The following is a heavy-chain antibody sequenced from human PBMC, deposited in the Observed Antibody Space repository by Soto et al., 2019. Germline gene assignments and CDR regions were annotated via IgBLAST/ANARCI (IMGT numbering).Heavy chain of an antibody. CDR3: AMPYDYGDAFDI. V-gene: IGHV3-7*01. D-gene: IGHD4-17*01. CDR2: IKQDGREK. Sequence: GGSLRLSCAASGFTFSSYWMSWVRQAPGKGLEWVANIKQDGREKYYVDSVKGRFTISRDNAKNSLYLQMNSLRAEDTAVYYCAMPYDYGDAFDIWGQGTMVTVSS. CDR1: GFTFSSYW. J-gene: IGHJ3*02.